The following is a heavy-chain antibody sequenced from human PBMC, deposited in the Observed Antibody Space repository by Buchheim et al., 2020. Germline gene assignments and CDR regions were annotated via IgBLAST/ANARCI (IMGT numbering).Heavy chain of an antibody. CDR3: ASTSYYYDSSALDY. J-gene: IGHJ4*02. V-gene: IGHV1-69*02. Sequence: QVQLVQSGAEVKKPGSSVKVSCKASGGTFSSYTISWVRQAPGQGLEWMGRIIPILGIANYAQKFQGRVTMTSDTSTSTVYLELSSLRSEDTAVYYCASTSYYYDSSALDYWGQGTL. CDR2: IIPILGIA. CDR1: GGTFSSYT. D-gene: IGHD3-22*01.